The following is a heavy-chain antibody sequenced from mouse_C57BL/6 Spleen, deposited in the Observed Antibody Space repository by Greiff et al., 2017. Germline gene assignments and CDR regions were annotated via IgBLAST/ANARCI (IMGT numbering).Heavy chain of an antibody. J-gene: IGHJ3*01. CDR2: IDPENGDT. D-gene: IGHD1-1*01. CDR1: GFNIKDDY. Sequence: EVKLQEPGAELVRPGASVKLSCTASGFNIKDDYMHWVKQRPEQGLEWIGWIDPENGDTEYAPKFQGKATITADTSSNTAYLQLSNLTSKDTAVYYVTTAYYYGSKSSWFAFWGQGTLVTVSA. V-gene: IGHV14-4*01. CDR3: TTAYYYGSKSSWFAF.